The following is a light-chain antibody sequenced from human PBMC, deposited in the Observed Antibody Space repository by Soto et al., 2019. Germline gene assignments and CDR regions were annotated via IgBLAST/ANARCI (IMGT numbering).Light chain of an antibody. Sequence: QSALTQPASVSGSPGQSITISCSGTNSDVGCYNYVSWYQQHPGKAPKLMIYDVSYRPSGISNRFSGSKSDNTASLTISGLQAEDEADYYCSSYTTSSLYVFGTGTKVTVL. CDR1: NSDVGCYNY. J-gene: IGLJ1*01. CDR2: DVS. CDR3: SSYTTSSLYV. V-gene: IGLV2-14*01.